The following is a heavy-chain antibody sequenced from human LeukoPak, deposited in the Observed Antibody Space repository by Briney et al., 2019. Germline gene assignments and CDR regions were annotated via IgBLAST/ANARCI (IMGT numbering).Heavy chain of an antibody. V-gene: IGHV3-23*01. D-gene: IGHD2-15*01. CDR2: ITSTGGSK. CDR1: GLTFSRYG. Sequence: GGSLRLSCAASGLTFSRYGMHWLRQAPGKGPEWVSAITSTGGSKYYADSLKGRLTISRDTSKNTVYLQIHSLRPEDTAIYYCASRDPCSGGTCYALAYWGQGTLVTVSS. CDR3: ASRDPCSGGTCYALAY. J-gene: IGHJ4*02.